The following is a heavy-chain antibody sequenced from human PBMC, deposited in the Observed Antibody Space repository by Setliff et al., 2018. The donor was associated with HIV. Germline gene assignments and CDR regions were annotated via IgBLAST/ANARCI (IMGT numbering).Heavy chain of an antibody. Sequence: ASVKVSCKASGYTFTTYHMHWLRQAPGQGLEWMGIINPKNRSTTYAQRFQDRVTMTSDTSTNTFYMELNSLKSEDTAVYYCTRNLYYYASGIHFGVYWGQGTPVTVSS. V-gene: IGHV1-46*01. D-gene: IGHD3-10*01. J-gene: IGHJ4*02. CDR2: INPKNRST. CDR3: TRNLYYYASGIHFGVY. CDR1: GYTFTTYH.